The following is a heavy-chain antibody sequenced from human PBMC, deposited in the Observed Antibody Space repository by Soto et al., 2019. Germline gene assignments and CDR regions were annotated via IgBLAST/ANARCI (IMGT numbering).Heavy chain of an antibody. Sequence: SVKVSCKASGGTFSSYAISWVRQAPGQGLEWMGGIIPIFGTANYAQKFQGRVTITADESTSTAYMELSSLRSEDTAVYYCAREVHDSSGYPIDAFDIWGQGTMITVSS. V-gene: IGHV1-69*13. CDR2: IIPIFGTA. CDR1: GGTFSSYA. CDR3: AREVHDSSGYPIDAFDI. D-gene: IGHD3-22*01. J-gene: IGHJ3*02.